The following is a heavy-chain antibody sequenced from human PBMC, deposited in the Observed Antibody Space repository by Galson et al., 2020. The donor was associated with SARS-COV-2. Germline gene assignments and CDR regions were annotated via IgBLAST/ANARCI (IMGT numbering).Heavy chain of an antibody. D-gene: IGHD6-19*01. V-gene: IGHV4-4*02. CDR1: GGSISSNNW. CDR3: ARDSGWPKTLDS. J-gene: IGHJ4*02. Sequence: ASETLSLTCAVSGGSISSNNWCWCVRQHPGKGLEWLGEIYHSGGTSYNQSVKRRITISVDKTKNQFSLRLSSVTAADTAVYYCARDSGWPKTLDSWGQGTLVTVSS. CDR2: IYHSGGT.